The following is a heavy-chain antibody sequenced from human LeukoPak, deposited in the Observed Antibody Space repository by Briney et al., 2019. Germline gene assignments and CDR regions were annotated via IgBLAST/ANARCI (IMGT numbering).Heavy chain of an antibody. J-gene: IGHJ4*02. CDR2: IYPGDSDT. V-gene: IGHV5-51*01. CDR3: ATSSSGGSRPFDY. D-gene: IGHD1-26*01. Sequence: GESLKISCKGSGYSFTSYWVGWVRQMPGKGLEWMGNIYPGDSDTRYSPSFQGQVTISADKSITTAYLQWSSLKASDTAMYYCATSSSGGSRPFDYWGQGTLVTVSS. CDR1: GYSFTSYW.